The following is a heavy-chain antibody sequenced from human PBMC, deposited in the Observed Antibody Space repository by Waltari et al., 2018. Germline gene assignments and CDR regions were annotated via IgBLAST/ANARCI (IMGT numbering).Heavy chain of an antibody. CDR3: ARSYGGEAFDI. D-gene: IGHD2-21*01. J-gene: IGHJ3*02. Sequence: EVQLVESGGDLVQPGGSLRPSCAASGFTFGYYWMGWVRQAPGKGLEWVANMKQDGIEKFYVDSVKGRFTVSRDNSKNTLHVQMNGLRPEDSGLYYCARSYGGEAFDIWGLGTKVIVSS. CDR2: MKQDGIEK. CDR1: GFTFGYYW. V-gene: IGHV3-7*01.